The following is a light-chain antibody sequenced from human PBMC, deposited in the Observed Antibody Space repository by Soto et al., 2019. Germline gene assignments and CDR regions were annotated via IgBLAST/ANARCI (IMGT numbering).Light chain of an antibody. V-gene: IGLV2-14*01. Sequence: QSALTQPASVSGSPGQSITISCTGTSSDVGGYNYVSWYQQHPGKAPKLMIYDVSNRPSGVSNRFSGSKSGNTASLTISGLQAEDEADYYCSSPPVVFGGGTKVTVL. CDR1: SSDVGGYNY. CDR2: DVS. CDR3: SSPPVV. J-gene: IGLJ2*01.